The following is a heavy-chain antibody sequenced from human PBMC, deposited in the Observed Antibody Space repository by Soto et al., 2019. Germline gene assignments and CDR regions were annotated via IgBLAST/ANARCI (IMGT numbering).Heavy chain of an antibody. V-gene: IGHV5-51*01. CDR3: ARQYGSGSFDY. Sequence: GEALKISGKGSGYSFAIYWIGWVRQMPGKGLEWMGIIYPDDSDTRYSPSFQGQVTVSADKSISTAYLQWSSLKASDTAIYYCARQYGSGSFDYWGQGTLVTVSS. CDR2: IYPDDSDT. J-gene: IGHJ4*02. CDR1: GYSFAIYW. D-gene: IGHD3-10*01.